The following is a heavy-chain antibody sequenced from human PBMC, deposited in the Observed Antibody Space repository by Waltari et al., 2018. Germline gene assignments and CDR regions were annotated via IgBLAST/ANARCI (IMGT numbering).Heavy chain of an antibody. CDR1: GGSFSGYY. CDR3: VRLEGCSGPGGNCYSADSFALDV. J-gene: IGHJ6*02. D-gene: IGHD2-15*01. Sequence: QVQLQQWGAGLLQPSETLSLNCAVYGGSFSGYYWGWIRQPPGKGLEWIVALNHAGNTKKNPSLRSGVTQLRDTSKCKFSLEVNLVTAAYTAVYYCVRLEGCSGPGGNCYSADSFALDVWGQGTTVTVSS. CDR2: LNHAGNT. V-gene: IGHV4-34*02.